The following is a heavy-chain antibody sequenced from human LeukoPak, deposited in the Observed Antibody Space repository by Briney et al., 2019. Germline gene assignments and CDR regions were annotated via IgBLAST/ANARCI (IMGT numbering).Heavy chain of an antibody. CDR2: INHSGST. CDR3: ATGGFMVRGVLDY. V-gene: IGHV4-34*01. J-gene: IGHJ4*02. CDR1: GGSFSGYY. Sequence: SETLSLTCAVYGGSFSGYYWSWIRQPPGKGLEWIGEINHSGSTNYNPSLKSRVTISVDTSKNQFSLKLSSVTAADTAVYCCATGGFMVRGVLDYWGQGTLVTVSS. D-gene: IGHD3-10*01.